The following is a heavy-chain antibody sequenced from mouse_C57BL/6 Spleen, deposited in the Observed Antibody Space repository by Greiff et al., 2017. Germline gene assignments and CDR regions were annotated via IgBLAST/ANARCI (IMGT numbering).Heavy chain of an antibody. Sequence: QVQLQQPGAELVMPGASVKLSCKASGYTFTSYWMHWVKQRPGQGLEWIGEIDPSDSYTNCNQKFKGKSTLTVDKSSSTAYMQLSSLTSEDSAVYYWAIYGNDGFDYWGQGTTLTVSS. D-gene: IGHD2-14*01. V-gene: IGHV1-69*01. CDR1: GYTFTSYW. CDR2: IDPSDSYT. CDR3: AIYGNDGFDY. J-gene: IGHJ2*01.